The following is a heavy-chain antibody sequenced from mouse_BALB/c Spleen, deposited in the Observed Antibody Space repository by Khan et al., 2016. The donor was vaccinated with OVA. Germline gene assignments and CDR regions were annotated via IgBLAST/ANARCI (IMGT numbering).Heavy chain of an antibody. CDR1: GFSLTDYA. CDR2: IWAGGST. J-gene: IGHJ4*01. CDR3: AKDPPYYAMDS. Sequence: QVQLMESGPGLVAPSQSLSITCTVSGFSLTDYAVSWIRQPPGKGLEWLGVIWAGGSTYYNSALKSRLSIRKDNSRSHVFLNMNSLQTDDTAMYYVAKDPPYYAMDSWGQGISVTVSS. V-gene: IGHV2-6-5*01.